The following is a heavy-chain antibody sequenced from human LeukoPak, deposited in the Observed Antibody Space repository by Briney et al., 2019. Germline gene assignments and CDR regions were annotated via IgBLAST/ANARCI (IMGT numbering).Heavy chain of an antibody. J-gene: IGHJ4*02. V-gene: IGHV3-74*01. CDR3: VREGLECSGSSCQRAAFDY. Sequence: GGSLRLSCAASGFTFTTYWMHWVRQVPGKGLVWVARIKGDGSSTRHADSMKGRFTISRDNAKDTLYLQMNSLRDEDTAVYYCVREGLECSGSSCQRAAFDYWGQGTLVTVSS. CDR1: GFTFTTYW. CDR2: IKGDGSST. D-gene: IGHD2-2*01.